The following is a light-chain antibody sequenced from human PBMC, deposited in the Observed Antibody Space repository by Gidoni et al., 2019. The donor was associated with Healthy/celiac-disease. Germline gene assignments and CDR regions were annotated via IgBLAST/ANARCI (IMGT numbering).Light chain of an antibody. V-gene: IGLV2-14*01. J-gene: IGLJ2*01. Sequence: QSALTQPATVSGSPGQSITIACPGTSSDVGGYNYVSWYQQPPGKAPKLMIYVVSHRPSGVSNRFSGSKSGNTASLTISGLQAADEADYYCSSRRVFGGGTKLSVL. CDR2: VVS. CDR1: SSDVGGYNY. CDR3: SSRRV.